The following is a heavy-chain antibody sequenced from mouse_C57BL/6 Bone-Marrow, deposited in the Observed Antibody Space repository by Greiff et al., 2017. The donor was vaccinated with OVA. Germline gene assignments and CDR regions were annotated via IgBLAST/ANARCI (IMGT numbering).Heavy chain of an antibody. Sequence: QVQLQQPGAELVMPGASVKLSCKASGYTFTSYWMHWVKQRPGQGLEWIGEIDPSDSYTNYNQKFKGKSTLTVDKSSSTAYMQLSSLTSEDSAVYYCARKVYYGSTGYAMDYWGQGTSVTVSS. CDR2: IDPSDSYT. D-gene: IGHD2-2*01. J-gene: IGHJ4*01. CDR3: ARKVYYGSTGYAMDY. CDR1: GYTFTSYW. V-gene: IGHV1-69*01.